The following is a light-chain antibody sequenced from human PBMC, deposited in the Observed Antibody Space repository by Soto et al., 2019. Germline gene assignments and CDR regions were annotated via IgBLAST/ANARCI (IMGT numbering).Light chain of an antibody. J-gene: IGKJ1*01. CDR2: GAS. Sequence: EIVMTQSPGTLSVSPGERATLSCRASQSVSSNLAWYQQKPGQAPRLLIYGASTRATGIPARFSGSGSGTEFTLTISSLQSEDFAVYYCQQYGSTFGQGTKVDIK. CDR1: QSVSSN. V-gene: IGKV3-15*01. CDR3: QQYGST.